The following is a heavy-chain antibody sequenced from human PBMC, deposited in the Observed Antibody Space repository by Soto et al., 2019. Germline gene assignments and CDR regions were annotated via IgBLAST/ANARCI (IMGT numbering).Heavy chain of an antibody. D-gene: IGHD3-10*01. CDR1: VGSFSGYY. V-gene: IGHV4-34*01. CDR3: ARGPRRYYYGSGSSYYYYYGMDV. Sequence: ETLSLTCHDYVGSFSGYYWSWIRQPPGKGLEWIGEINHSGSTNYNPSLKSRVTISVDTSKNQFSLKLSSVTAADTAVYYCARGPRRYYYGSGSSYYYYYGMDVWGQGTTVTVSS. CDR2: INHSGST. J-gene: IGHJ6*02.